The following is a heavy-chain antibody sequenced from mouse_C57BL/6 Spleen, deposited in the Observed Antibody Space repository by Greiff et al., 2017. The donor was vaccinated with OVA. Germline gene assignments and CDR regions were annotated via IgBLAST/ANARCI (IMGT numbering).Heavy chain of an antibody. J-gene: IGHJ4*01. Sequence: EVQLQQSGPGLVKPSQSLSLTCSVTGYSIPSGYYWNWIRQFPGNKLEWMGYISYDGSNNYNPSLKNRISITRDTSKNQFFLKLNSVTTEDTATYYCARDRSYYAMDYWGQGTSVTVSS. CDR1: GYSIPSGYY. CDR3: ARDRSYYAMDY. V-gene: IGHV3-6*01. CDR2: ISYDGSN.